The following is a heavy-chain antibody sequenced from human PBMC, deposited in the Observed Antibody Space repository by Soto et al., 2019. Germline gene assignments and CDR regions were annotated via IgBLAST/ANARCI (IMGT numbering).Heavy chain of an antibody. V-gene: IGHV4-38-2*01. Sequence: SETLSLTCAVSGYSITSGYFWGWIRQPPGKGLEWIGSIYYSGSTYYNPSLKSRVTISVDTSRNQFSLKLTSVTAADTAVYYCARGATTGGWNWFDPWGQGTLVTVSS. CDR2: IYYSGST. D-gene: IGHD3-16*01. CDR3: ARGATTGGWNWFDP. CDR1: GYSITSGYF. J-gene: IGHJ5*02.